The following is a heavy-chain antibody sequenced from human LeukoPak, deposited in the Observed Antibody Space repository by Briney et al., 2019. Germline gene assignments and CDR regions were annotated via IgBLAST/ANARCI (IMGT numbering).Heavy chain of an antibody. D-gene: IGHD3-22*01. CDR1: GFTFSSYA. CDR3: ARDYYDSSGYYYLDY. V-gene: IGHV3-23*01. J-gene: IGHJ4*02. Sequence: GGSLRLSCAASGFTFSSYAMSWVRQAPGKGLEWVSAISGSGGSTYYADSVKGRFTISRDNAKNSLYLQMNSLRAEDTAVYYCARDYYDSSGYYYLDYWGQGTLVTVSS. CDR2: ISGSGGST.